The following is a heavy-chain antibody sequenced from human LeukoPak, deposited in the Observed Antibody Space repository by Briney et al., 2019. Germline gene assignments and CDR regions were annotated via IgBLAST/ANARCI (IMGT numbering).Heavy chain of an antibody. D-gene: IGHD6-19*01. V-gene: IGHV4-39*01. CDR3: AMPSWGAVAGPWFDP. J-gene: IGHJ5*02. Sequence: SETLSLTCTVSGGSISSSSYYWGWIRQPPGKGLEWIGSIYYSGSTYYNPSLKSRVTISVDTSKNQFSLKLSSVTAADTAVYYCAMPSWGAVAGPWFDPWGQGTLVTVSS. CDR2: IYYSGST. CDR1: GGSISSSSYY.